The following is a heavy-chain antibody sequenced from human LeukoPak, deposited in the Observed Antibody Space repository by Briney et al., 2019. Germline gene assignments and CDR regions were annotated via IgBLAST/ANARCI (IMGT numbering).Heavy chain of an antibody. D-gene: IGHD5-24*01. CDR3: ARARRRDGYNPTDY. J-gene: IGHJ4*02. CDR2: IIPILGIA. CDR1: GGTFSSYA. Sequence: GASVKVSCKASGGTFSSYAISWVRQAPGQGLEWMGRIIPILGIANYAQKFQGRVTITADKSTSTAYMELSSLRSEDTAVYYCARARRRDGYNPTDYWGQGTLVTVSS. V-gene: IGHV1-69*04.